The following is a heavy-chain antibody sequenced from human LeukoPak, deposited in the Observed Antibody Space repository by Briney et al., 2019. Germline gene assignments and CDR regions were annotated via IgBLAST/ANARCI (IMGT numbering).Heavy chain of an antibody. CDR3: ARPQPDYGDYPPFLYMDV. V-gene: IGHV1-18*01. D-gene: IGHD4-17*01. CDR1: GYTFTSYG. J-gene: IGHJ6*03. CDR2: ISAYNGKT. Sequence: ASVKVSCKASGYTFTSYGISWVRQAPGQGGEWMGWISAYNGKTNYAQKLQGRDTMTTDTSTSTAYMELRSLRSDDTAVYYCARPQPDYGDYPPFLYMDVWGKGTTVTVSS.